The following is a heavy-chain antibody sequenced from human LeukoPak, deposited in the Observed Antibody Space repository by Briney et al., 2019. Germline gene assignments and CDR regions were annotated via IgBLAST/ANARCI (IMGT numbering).Heavy chain of an antibody. D-gene: IGHD5-24*01. CDR1: GGSISSYY. CDR3: ARGGRLQYYFDY. J-gene: IGHJ4*02. V-gene: IGHV4-59*01. CDR2: IYYSGST. Sequence: SETLSPTCTVSGGSISSYYWSWIRQPPGKGLEWIGYIYYSGSTNYNPSLKSRVTISVDTSKNQFSLKLNSVTAADTAVYYCARGGRLQYYFDYWGQGTLVTVSS.